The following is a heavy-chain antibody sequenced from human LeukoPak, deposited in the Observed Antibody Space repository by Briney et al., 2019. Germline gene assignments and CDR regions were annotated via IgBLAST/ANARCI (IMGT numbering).Heavy chain of an antibody. CDR1: GITFSSYA. CDR2: ISGSGGST. J-gene: IGHJ3*02. V-gene: IGHV3-23*01. Sequence: GGSLRLSCAASGITFSSYAMSWVRQAPGKGLEWVSAISGSGGSTYYADSVKGRFTISRDNSKNTLYLQMNSLRAEDTAVYYCAKGTHPYCSSTSCPDAFDIWGQGTMVTVSS. CDR3: AKGTHPYCSSTSCPDAFDI. D-gene: IGHD2-2*01.